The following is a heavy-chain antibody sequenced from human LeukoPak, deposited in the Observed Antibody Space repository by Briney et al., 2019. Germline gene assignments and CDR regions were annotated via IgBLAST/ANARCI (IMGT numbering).Heavy chain of an antibody. Sequence: GGSLRLSCAASGFTFSSYAMSWVRQAPGKGLEWVSTISGSGGSTYYADSVKGRFTISRDNSKNTLYLQMNSLRAEDTAVYYCARGKGGSSPFDHWGQGTLVTVSS. CDR2: ISGSGGST. CDR1: GFTFSSYA. CDR3: ARGKGGSSPFDH. V-gene: IGHV3-23*01. J-gene: IGHJ4*02. D-gene: IGHD1-26*01.